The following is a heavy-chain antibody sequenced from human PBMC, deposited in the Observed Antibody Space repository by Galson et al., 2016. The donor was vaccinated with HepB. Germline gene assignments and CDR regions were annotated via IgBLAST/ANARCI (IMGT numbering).Heavy chain of an antibody. CDR1: GFTFNRFG. J-gene: IGHJ1*01. CDR3: ATILETGYWYFHH. Sequence: SLRLSCAASGFTFNRFGMTWVRQAPGKGPDWVSSISYSGGLTSYADSVKGRFTISRDNSKNPLYLQMNSLRAEDTAVYYCATILETGYWYFHHWGQGTLVTVSS. D-gene: IGHD3-9*01. V-gene: IGHV3-23*01. CDR2: ISYSGGLT.